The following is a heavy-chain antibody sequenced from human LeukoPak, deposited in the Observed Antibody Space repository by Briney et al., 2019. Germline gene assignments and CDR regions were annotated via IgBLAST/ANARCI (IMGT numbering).Heavy chain of an antibody. J-gene: IGHJ4*02. CDR1: GDSISDYN. V-gene: IGHV4-59*08. CDR3: ARHPNWGFYRGFFEY. Sequence: SSETLSLTCTVSGDSISDYNWSWIRQPPGKGLEWIGYVHYTGNTNYNPSLKSRVTISLDTSKNQFYLKINSVTAADTAVYFCARHPNWGFYRGFFEYWGQGTLVAASS. D-gene: IGHD3-16*01. CDR2: VHYTGNT.